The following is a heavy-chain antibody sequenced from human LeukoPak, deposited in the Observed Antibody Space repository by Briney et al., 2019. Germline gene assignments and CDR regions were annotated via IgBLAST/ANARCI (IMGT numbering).Heavy chain of an antibody. CDR1: GFTFSNYY. CDR2: IKQDGGEK. J-gene: IGHJ3*02. CDR3: AREGGGFGI. V-gene: IGHV3-7*01. D-gene: IGHD2-15*01. Sequence: GGSLRLSCAASGFTFSNYYISWVRQAPGKGLEWVASIKQDGGEKYYLDSVKGRFTISRDNAKNTLYLQMNSLGAEDTAVYYCAREGGGFGIWGQGTMVTVSS.